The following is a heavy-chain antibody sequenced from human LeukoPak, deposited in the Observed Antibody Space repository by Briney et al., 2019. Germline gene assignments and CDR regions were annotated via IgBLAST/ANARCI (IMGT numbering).Heavy chain of an antibody. CDR1: GGSISSYY. CDR3: ARHAHSSIAANIDY. CDR2: IYYSGST. D-gene: IGHD6-6*01. Sequence: PSETLSLTCTVSGGSISSYYWSWIRQPPGKGLEWIGYIYYSGSTNYNPSLKSRVTISLDTSKNQFSLRLTSVTAADTAVYYCARHAHSSIAANIDYWGQGTQVTVSS. V-gene: IGHV4-59*08. J-gene: IGHJ4*02.